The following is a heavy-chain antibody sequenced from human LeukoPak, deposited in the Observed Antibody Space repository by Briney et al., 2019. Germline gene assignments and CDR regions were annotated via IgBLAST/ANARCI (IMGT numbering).Heavy chain of an antibody. CDR1: GGSIISYY. CDR2: IYYSGST. J-gene: IGHJ5*02. CDR3: AREGYCSGGSCYLNWFDP. V-gene: IGHV4-59*01. D-gene: IGHD2-15*01. Sequence: SETLSLTCTVSGGSIISYYWSWIRQPPGKGLEWIGYIYYSGSTNYNPSLKSRVTISVDTSKNQFSLKLSSVTAADTAVYYCAREGYCSGGSCYLNWFDPWGQGTLVTVSS.